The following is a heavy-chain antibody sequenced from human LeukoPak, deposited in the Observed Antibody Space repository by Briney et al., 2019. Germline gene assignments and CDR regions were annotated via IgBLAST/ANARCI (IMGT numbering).Heavy chain of an antibody. V-gene: IGHV3-48*02. CDR3: ARGDTLSDLNAFDI. J-gene: IGHJ3*02. CDR1: GFSCSDYT. CDR2: ITVSSSP. Sequence: AGGSLRLSCAASGFSCSDYTMNWVRQAPGKGLERLSYITVSSSPYYIGSVQGRFTISRDNAKNSLYLQMNSLRDEDTAMYYCARGDTLSDLNAFDIWGQGTMVTVSS.